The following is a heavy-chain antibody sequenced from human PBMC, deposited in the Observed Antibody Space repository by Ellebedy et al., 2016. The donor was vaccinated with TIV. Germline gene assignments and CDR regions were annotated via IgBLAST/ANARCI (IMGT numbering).Heavy chain of an antibody. D-gene: IGHD5-18*01. CDR2: IITIYGTA. J-gene: IGHJ6*03. V-gene: IGHV1-69*13. CDR3: ARPPDAAKVMGYWYYYMDV. CDR1: GDTLSNYA. Sequence: ASVKVSXXASGDTLSNYAFSWVRQAPGQGLEWIGGIITIYGTANSAQKFQGRVTITADESTNTVYMELSSLRSEDTAVYYCARPPDAAKVMGYWYYYMDVWGKGTTVTVSS.